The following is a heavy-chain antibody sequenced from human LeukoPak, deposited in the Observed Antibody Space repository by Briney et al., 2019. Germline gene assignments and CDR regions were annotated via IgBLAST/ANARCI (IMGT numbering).Heavy chain of an antibody. V-gene: IGHV3-11*04. CDR2: ISSSGSTI. CDR1: GFTFSDYY. Sequence: GGSLRLSCAASGFTFSDYYMSWIRQAPGKGLEWVSHISSSGSTIYYADSMKGRFTISRDNAKNSLYLQMNSLRAEDTAVYYCASPAEVKAYYFDYWGQGTLVTVSS. CDR3: ASPAEVKAYYFDY. J-gene: IGHJ4*02. D-gene: IGHD4-23*01.